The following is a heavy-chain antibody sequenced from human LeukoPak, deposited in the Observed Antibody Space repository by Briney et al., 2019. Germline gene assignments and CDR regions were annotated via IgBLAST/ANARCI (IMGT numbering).Heavy chain of an antibody. CDR3: AKGSPRSTIFGVVVDAFGI. J-gene: IGHJ3*02. V-gene: IGHV3-23*01. CDR2: ISGSGGST. CDR1: GFTFSSYA. Sequence: GGSLRLSCAASGFTFSSYAMSWVRQAPGKGLEWVSAISGSGGSTYYADSVKGRFTISRDNSKNTLYLQMNSLRAESTAVYYCAKGSPRSTIFGVVVDAFGIWGQGTMVTVSS. D-gene: IGHD3-3*01.